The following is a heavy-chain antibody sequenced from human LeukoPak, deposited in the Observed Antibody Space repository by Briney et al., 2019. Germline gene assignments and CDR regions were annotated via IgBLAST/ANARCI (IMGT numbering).Heavy chain of an antibody. V-gene: IGHV3-21*01. CDR2: ISSSSSYI. D-gene: IGHD4-17*01. CDR1: GHTFSSYS. Sequence: GGSLRLSCTASGHTFSSYSMNWVRQAPGKGLEWVSSISSSSSYIYYADSVKGRFTISRDNAKNSLYLQMNSLRAEDTAVYYCARTPSGDYTGYWGQGTLVTVSS. CDR3: ARTPSGDYTGY. J-gene: IGHJ4*02.